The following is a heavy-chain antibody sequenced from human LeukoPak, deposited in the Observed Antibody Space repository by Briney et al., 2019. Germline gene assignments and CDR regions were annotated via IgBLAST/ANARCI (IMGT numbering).Heavy chain of an antibody. Sequence: KTSETLSLTCTVSGGSISSSSYYWGWIRQPPGKGLEWIGSIYYSGSTYYNPSLKSRVTISVDTSKNQFSLKLSSVTAADTAVYYCARGWRGFNFDYWGQGTLVTVSS. CDR2: IYYSGST. V-gene: IGHV4-39*07. D-gene: IGHD5-12*01. CDR1: GGSISSSSYY. CDR3: ARGWRGFNFDY. J-gene: IGHJ4*02.